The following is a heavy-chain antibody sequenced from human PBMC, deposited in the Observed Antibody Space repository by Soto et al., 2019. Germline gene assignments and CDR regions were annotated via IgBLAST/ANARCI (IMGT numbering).Heavy chain of an antibody. D-gene: IGHD4-17*01. CDR1: GFTFSSYA. CDR3: AKDYDYGDYWFFDL. Sequence: GGSLRLSCAASGFTFSSYAMSWVRQAPGKGLEWVSAISGSGGSTYYADSVKGRFTISRDNAKNTLYLQMNSLRAEDTAVYYCAKDYDYGDYWFFDLWGNGTRVTVS. J-gene: IGHJ2*01. V-gene: IGHV3-23*01. CDR2: ISGSGGST.